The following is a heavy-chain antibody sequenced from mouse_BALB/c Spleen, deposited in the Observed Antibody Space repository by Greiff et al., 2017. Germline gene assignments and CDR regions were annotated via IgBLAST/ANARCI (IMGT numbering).Heavy chain of an antibody. D-gene: IGHD2-2*01. CDR3: ARHYGYDEASSWFAY. V-gene: IGHV5-9-3*01. Sequence: EVKLVESGGGLVKPGGSLKLSCAASGFTFSSYAMSWVRQTPEKRLEWVATISSGGSYTYYPDSVKGRFTISRDNAKNTLYLQMSSLRSEDTAMYYCARHYGYDEASSWFAYWGQGTLVTVSA. J-gene: IGHJ3*01. CDR2: ISSGGSYT. CDR1: GFTFSSYA.